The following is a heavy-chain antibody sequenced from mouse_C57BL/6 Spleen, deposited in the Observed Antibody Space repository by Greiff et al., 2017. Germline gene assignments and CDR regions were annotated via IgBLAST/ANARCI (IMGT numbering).Heavy chain of an antibody. CDR3: ARWAELPYFDY. D-gene: IGHD2-1*01. CDR1: GYTFTDYN. Sequence: VQLKESGPELVKPGASVKMSCKASGYTFTDYNMHWVKQSHGKSLEWIGYINPNNGGTSYNQKFKGKATLTVNKSSSTAYMELRSLTSEDSAVYYCARWAELPYFDYWGQGTTLTVSS. V-gene: IGHV1-22*01. CDR2: INPNNGGT. J-gene: IGHJ2*01.